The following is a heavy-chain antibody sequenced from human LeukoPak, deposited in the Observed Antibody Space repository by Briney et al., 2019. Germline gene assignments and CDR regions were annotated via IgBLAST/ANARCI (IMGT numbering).Heavy chain of an antibody. J-gene: IGHJ6*03. Sequence: SETLSLTCSISGGSVSDFYWSWIRQSPGKGLEWIGYIYYGGSTTYSPSLKGRVSISRDTSRNHLSLKLTSVTAADTAVYYCARNGGSRFFYYYMDIWGEGTTVSVSS. CDR1: GGSVSDFY. D-gene: IGHD3-16*01. CDR2: IYYGGST. CDR3: ARNGGSRFFYYYMDI. V-gene: IGHV4-59*02.